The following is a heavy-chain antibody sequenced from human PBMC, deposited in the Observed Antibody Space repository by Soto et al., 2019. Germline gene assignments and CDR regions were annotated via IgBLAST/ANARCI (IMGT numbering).Heavy chain of an antibody. J-gene: IGHJ6*03. D-gene: IGHD2-2*01. V-gene: IGHV3-30*18. CDR2: ISYDGANI. CDR3: AKGEDCRSSSCYLRVHNHYYMDV. CDR1: GFSFSTYG. Sequence: GGSLRLSCAASGFSFSTYGMHWVRQAPGKGLEWVAVISYDGANIYYLDSLEGRFTISRDNSKDTLYLQMNSLRPEDTAVYYCAKGEDCRSSSCYLRVHNHYYMDVWGKGTTVTVSS.